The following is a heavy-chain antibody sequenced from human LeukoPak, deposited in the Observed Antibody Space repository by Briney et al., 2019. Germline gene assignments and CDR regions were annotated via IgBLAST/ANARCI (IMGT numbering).Heavy chain of an antibody. V-gene: IGHV1-24*01. D-gene: IGHD3-22*01. CDR3: AALDDYDSSGYPPG. CDR1: GYILTELS. CDR2: FDPEDGET. J-gene: IGHJ4*02. Sequence: ASVKVSCKVSGYILTELSMHWVRQAPGKGLEWMGGFDPEDGETIYAQKFQGRVTMTEDTSTDTAYMELSSLRSEDTAVYYCAALDDYDSSGYPPGWGQGTLVTVSS.